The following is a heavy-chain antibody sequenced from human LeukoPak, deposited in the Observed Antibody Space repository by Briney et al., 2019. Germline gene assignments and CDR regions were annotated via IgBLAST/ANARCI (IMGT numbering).Heavy chain of an antibody. J-gene: IGHJ4*02. D-gene: IGHD5-18*01. V-gene: IGHV4-59*12. CDR1: GGSISSYY. CDR2: IYHSGST. Sequence: SETLSLTCTVSGGSISSYYWSWIRQPPGKGLEWIGYIYHSGSTYYNPSLKSRVTISVDRSKNQFSLKLSSVTAADTAVYYCARIQLGSLALDYWGQGTLVTVSS. CDR3: ARIQLGSLALDY.